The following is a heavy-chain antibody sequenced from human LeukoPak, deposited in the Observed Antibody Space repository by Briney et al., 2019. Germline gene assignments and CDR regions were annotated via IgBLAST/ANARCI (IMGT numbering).Heavy chain of an antibody. J-gene: IGHJ2*01. V-gene: IGHV4-61*02. CDR1: GGSISSGSYY. Sequence: SETLSLTCTVSGGSISSGSYYWSWIRQPAGKGLEWIGRIYTSGSTNYNPSLKSRVTISVDTSKNQFSLKLSSVTAADTAVYYCARDGLQRQMKENWYFDLWGRGTLVTVSS. CDR3: ARDGLQRQMKENWYFDL. D-gene: IGHD5-24*01. CDR2: IYTSGST.